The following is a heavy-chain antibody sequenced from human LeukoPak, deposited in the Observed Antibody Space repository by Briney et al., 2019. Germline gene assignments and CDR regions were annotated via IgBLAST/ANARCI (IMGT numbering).Heavy chain of an antibody. J-gene: IGHJ6*02. V-gene: IGHV1-8*01. CDR1: GYTFTSYD. CDR2: MNPNSGNT. D-gene: IGHD6-13*01. CDR3: ARGRAAAGKGRAYYYYYGMDV. Sequence: ASVKVSCKASGYTFTSYDINWVRQATGQGLEWMGWMNPNSGNTGYAQKFQGRVTMTRNTSISTAYMELSSLRSEDTAVYYCARGRAAAGKGRAYYYYYGMDVWGQGTTVTVSS.